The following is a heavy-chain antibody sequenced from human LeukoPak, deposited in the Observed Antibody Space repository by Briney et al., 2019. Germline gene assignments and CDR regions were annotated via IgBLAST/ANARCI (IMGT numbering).Heavy chain of an antibody. CDR3: AAWGVSIY. D-gene: IGHD3-10*01. J-gene: IGHJ4*02. V-gene: IGHV3-13*01. Sequence: GGSLRLSCAASGFTFSSYDVHWIRQATGRGLEWVSAMGTAGGTYYSGSVKGRFTISREDAKNSFYLQMNSLRAGDTAGYYCAAWGVSIYWGQGTVVPVST. CDR2: MGTAGGT. CDR1: GFTFSSYD.